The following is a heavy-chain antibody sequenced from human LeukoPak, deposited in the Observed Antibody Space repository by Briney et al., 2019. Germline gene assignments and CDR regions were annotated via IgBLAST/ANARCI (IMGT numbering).Heavy chain of an antibody. CDR2: IYTSGST. CDR1: GGSISSGSYY. J-gene: IGHJ6*03. V-gene: IGHV4-61*02. D-gene: IGHD1-26*01. Sequence: SETLSLTCTVSGGSISSGSYYWSWIRQPAGKGLEWNGRIYTSGSTNYNPSLKSRVTISVDTSKNQFSLKLTSVTAADTAVYYCARLTWDLPPGGLYYNYYIDVWDKGATVTVSS. CDR3: ARLTWDLPPGGLYYNYYIDV.